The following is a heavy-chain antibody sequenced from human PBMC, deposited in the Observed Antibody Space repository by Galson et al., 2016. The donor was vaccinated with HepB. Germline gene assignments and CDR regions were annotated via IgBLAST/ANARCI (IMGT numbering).Heavy chain of an antibody. CDR1: GFTFRTSW. CDR3: ARDPMRFAFDR. V-gene: IGHV3-7*01. Sequence: FLRLSCAASGFTFRTSWMSWVRQPPGKGPEWVANINPDGSQTYYVDSVKGRFNISKDNAKNSLYLRMNSLRADDTAVYYCARDPMRFAFDRWGQGTMVTVSS. J-gene: IGHJ3*01. CDR2: INPDGSQT.